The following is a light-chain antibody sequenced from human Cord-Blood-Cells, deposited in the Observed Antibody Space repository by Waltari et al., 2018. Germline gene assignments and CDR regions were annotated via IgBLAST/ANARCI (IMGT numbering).Light chain of an antibody. Sequence: EIVLTQSPGTLSLSPGERATLSCRASQSVSSSYLAWYQQKPGQAPRRLIYGASSRASGIPDRFSGSGSGTDFTLTISRLKPEDFAVYYCQQYGSSPPITFGPGTKVDIK. CDR1: QSVSSSY. J-gene: IGKJ3*01. V-gene: IGKV3-20*01. CDR2: GAS. CDR3: QQYGSSPPIT.